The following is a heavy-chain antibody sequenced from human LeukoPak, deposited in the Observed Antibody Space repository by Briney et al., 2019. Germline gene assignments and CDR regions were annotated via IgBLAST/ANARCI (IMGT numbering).Heavy chain of an antibody. J-gene: IGHJ6*03. Sequence: SVKVSCKASGGTFRSYAISWVRQAPGQGLEWMGRIIPIFGTTNYAQKFLGRVTITTDESTSTAYMELSSLRSEDTAVYYCASVTVTAWAPDGHMDVWGKGTTVTVSS. CDR1: GGTFRSYA. V-gene: IGHV1-69*05. CDR3: ASVTVTAWAPDGHMDV. CDR2: IIPIFGTT. D-gene: IGHD4-11*01.